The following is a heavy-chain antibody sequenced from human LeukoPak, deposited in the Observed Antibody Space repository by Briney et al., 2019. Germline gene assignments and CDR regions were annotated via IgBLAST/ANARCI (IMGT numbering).Heavy chain of an antibody. J-gene: IGHJ5*02. CDR2: ISNDGGGT. D-gene: IGHD3-22*01. CDR1: GLTFNNYG. CDR3: AKGSSGYFADL. V-gene: IGHV3-23*01. Sequence: GGSLRFSCAAPGLTFNNYGLTWVRQAPGKGLEWVAAISNDGGGTMYAAFVEGRFTISRDNSKNTLFLQMNSLRAEDTALYYCAKGSSGYFADLWGQGTLVTVSS.